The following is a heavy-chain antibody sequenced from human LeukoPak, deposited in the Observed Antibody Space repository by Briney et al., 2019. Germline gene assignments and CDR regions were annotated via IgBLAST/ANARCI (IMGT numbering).Heavy chain of an antibody. CDR2: IYHSGST. D-gene: IGHD3-10*01. V-gene: IGHV4-38-2*01. CDR1: GYSISSGYY. CDR3: ARNVNKNMVPDV. J-gene: IGHJ6*04. Sequence: SETLSLTCAVSGYSISSGYYWGWIRPPPGKGLEGSGSIYHSGSTYYNPSLKSRVTISVDTSKNQFSLKLSSVTAADTAVYYCARNVNKNMVPDVWGKGTTVTVSS.